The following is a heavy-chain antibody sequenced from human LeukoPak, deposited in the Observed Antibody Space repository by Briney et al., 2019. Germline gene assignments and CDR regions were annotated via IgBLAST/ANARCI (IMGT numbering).Heavy chain of an antibody. V-gene: IGHV3-23*01. CDR1: GFSFSSYA. CDR2: ISGSGGST. J-gene: IGHJ4*02. Sequence: PGGSLRLSCAASGFSFSSYAMSWVREAPGKGLEWVSAISGSGGSTYYAHSVKGRLTTSRDSSKNTLYLQMNSLRTEGTAVYYCAKTPFPVYNYGPYFDYWGQGTLVTVSS. CDR3: AKTPFPVYNYGPYFDY. D-gene: IGHD5-18*01.